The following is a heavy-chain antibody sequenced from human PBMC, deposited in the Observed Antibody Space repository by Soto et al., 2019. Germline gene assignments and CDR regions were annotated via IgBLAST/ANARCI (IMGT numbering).Heavy chain of an antibody. CDR2: ISSSSSYT. J-gene: IGHJ4*02. V-gene: IGHV3-11*06. CDR1: GFTFSDYY. D-gene: IGHD5-12*01. CDR3: AREVGYDLYFDY. Sequence: LRLSCAASGFTFSDYYRSWIRQAPGKGLEWVSYISSSSSYTNYADSVKGRFTISRDNAKNSLYLQMNSLRAEDTAVYYCAREVGYDLYFDYWGQGTLVTVSS.